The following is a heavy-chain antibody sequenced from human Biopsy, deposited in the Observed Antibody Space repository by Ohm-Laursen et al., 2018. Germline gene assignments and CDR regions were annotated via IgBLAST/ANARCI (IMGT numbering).Heavy chain of an antibody. CDR1: GGSLTGDY. CDR2: ISDTGST. V-gene: IGHV4-59*01. J-gene: IGHJ3*01. CDR3: ARLYRLDDYWNDDPPDAFDV. D-gene: IGHD3-3*01. Sequence: PGTLSLTCTVSGGSLTGDYWSWIRQSPGKGLEWIGSISDTGSTNYSPSLRGRVTISVDTSKKQFSLKVSSVTPADTAAFFCARLYRLDDYWNDDPPDAFDVWGQGTMVTVSS.